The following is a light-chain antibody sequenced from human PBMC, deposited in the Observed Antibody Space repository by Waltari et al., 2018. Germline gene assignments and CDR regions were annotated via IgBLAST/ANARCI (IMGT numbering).Light chain of an antibody. CDR2: GKN. V-gene: IGLV3-19*01. J-gene: IGLJ2*01. CDR1: SLRTYD. Sequence: SSELTQDPAVSVALGQTVRITCQGDSLRTYDASWYQQKPGQAPLLLIYGKNRRPSGIPDRFSGSTSGTTSALTITGAQAEDEDDYHCTSRDFTGTVFFGGGTKVTVL. CDR3: TSRDFTGTVF.